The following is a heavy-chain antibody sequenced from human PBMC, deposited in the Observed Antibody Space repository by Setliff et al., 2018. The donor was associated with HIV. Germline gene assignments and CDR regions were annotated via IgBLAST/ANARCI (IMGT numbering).Heavy chain of an antibody. CDR1: GGSINSGEYY. Sequence: SETLSLTCTVSGGSINSGEYYWSWSRQHPGKGLEWIGYIYYTGDTYYNPPLKSRITISIDTSKNQFSLNLNSVTAADTAVYYCARVPRITTLRNAFDIWGQGTMVTVSS. D-gene: IGHD3-10*01. CDR3: ARVPRITTLRNAFDI. J-gene: IGHJ3*02. V-gene: IGHV4-31*03. CDR2: IYYTGDT.